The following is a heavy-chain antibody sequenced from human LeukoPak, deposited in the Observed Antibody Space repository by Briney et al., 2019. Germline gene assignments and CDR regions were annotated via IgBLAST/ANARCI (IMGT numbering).Heavy chain of an antibody. D-gene: IGHD3-3*01. CDR3: ARHRYFWSGYYYYYYYYMDV. CDR2: IIPIFGTA. CDR1: GGTFSSYA. Sequence: SVKVSCKASGGTFSSYAISWVRQAPGQGLEWMGGIIPIFGTANYAQKFQGRVTITADESTSKAYMELSSLRSEDTAVYYCARHRYFWSGYYYYYYYYMDVWGKGTRSPSP. V-gene: IGHV1-69*01. J-gene: IGHJ6*03.